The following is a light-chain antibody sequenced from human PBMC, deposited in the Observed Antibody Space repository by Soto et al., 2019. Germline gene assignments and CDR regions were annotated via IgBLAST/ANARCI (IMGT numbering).Light chain of an antibody. J-gene: IGKJ4*01. CDR3: QQLNSYPFT. CDR2: AAS. CDR1: QGISSY. Sequence: DIQLTQSPSFLSASVGDRVTITCRASQGISSYLAWYQQKPGKAPKLLIYAASTLQSGVPSRFSGSGSGKEFNLTISRLQPEDFATYYCQQLNSYPFTFGGGTKVEIK. V-gene: IGKV1-9*01.